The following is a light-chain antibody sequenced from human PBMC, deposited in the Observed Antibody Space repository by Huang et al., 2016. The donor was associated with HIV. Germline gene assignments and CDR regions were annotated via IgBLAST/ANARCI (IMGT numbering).Light chain of an antibody. Sequence: EIVLTQSPATLSLSPGERATLSCRASQSVGNFLVWYQQKPGQAPRLLIYDASKRATGIPDRFSGSGSGTDFSLTIGSLEPEDFAVYYCQQRGNRLWTFGHGTKVESK. J-gene: IGKJ1*01. CDR3: QQRGNRLWT. CDR2: DAS. CDR1: QSVGNF. V-gene: IGKV3-11*01.